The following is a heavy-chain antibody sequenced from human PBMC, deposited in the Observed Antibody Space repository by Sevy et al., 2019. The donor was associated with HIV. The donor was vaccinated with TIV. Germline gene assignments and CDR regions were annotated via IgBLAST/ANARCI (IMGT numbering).Heavy chain of an antibody. Sequence: GGSLRLSCVASGFTFSSYWMSWVRQAPGKGLEWVANIKQDGSEKYYVDSVKGRFTISRDNAKNSLYLQMNSLRAEDTAVYYCARDWGYCSSTSCPSLDVWGQGTTVTVSS. CDR2: IKQDGSEK. CDR3: ARDWGYCSSTSCPSLDV. V-gene: IGHV3-7*03. CDR1: GFTFSSYW. D-gene: IGHD2-2*01. J-gene: IGHJ6*02.